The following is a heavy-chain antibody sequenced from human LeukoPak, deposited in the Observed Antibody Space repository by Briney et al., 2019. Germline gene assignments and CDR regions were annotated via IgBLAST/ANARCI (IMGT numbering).Heavy chain of an antibody. CDR1: GFTFSSYV. V-gene: IGHV3-30*03. J-gene: IGHJ4*02. Sequence: GRSLRLSCAASGFTFSSYVMHWVRQAPGKGLEWVAFMSYDGSNQYYVDSVKGRFTISRDNSKNTLFLQMNSLRREDTAVYYRARNRFSGYDYFDYWGQGTLVTVSS. CDR2: MSYDGSNQ. D-gene: IGHD5-12*01. CDR3: ARNRFSGYDYFDY.